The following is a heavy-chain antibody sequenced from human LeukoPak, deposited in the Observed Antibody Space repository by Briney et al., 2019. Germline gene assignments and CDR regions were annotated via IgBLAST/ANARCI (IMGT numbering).Heavy chain of an antibody. D-gene: IGHD3-10*01. V-gene: IGHV4-39*01. J-gene: IGHJ6*02. CDR3: ARGFGESEYYYYGMDV. CDR2: NYYAGGT. CDR1: GGSISSSSYY. Sequence: SETLSLPCTVSGGSISSSSYYWGWIRQPPGRGLDWIGTNYYAGGTYYNPSLKSRVTISVDTSKNQFSLRLSSVTAADTAVYYCARGFGESEYYYYGMDVWGQGTTVTVSS.